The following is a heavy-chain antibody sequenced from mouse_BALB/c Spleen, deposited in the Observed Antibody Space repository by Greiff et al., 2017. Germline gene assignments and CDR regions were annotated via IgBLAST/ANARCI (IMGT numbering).Heavy chain of an antibody. Sequence: VQLQQSGAELARPGASVKLSCKASGYTFTSYWMQWVKQRPGQGLEWIGAIYPGDGDTRYTQKFKGKATLTADKSSSTAYMQLSSLASEDSAVYYCARDGYPLPMDYWGQGTSVTVSS. CDR3: ARDGYPLPMDY. D-gene: IGHD2-3*01. V-gene: IGHV1-87*01. J-gene: IGHJ4*01. CDR2: IYPGDGDT. CDR1: GYTFTSYW.